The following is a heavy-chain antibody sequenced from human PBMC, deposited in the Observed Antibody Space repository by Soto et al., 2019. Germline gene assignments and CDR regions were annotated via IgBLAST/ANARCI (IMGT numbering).Heavy chain of an antibody. J-gene: IGHJ4*02. V-gene: IGHV3-13*01. CDR1: GFTFSSYD. CDR2: IGTAGDT. CDR3: ARGGAGWGAFDY. D-gene: IGHD3-16*01. Sequence: EVQLVESGGGLVQPGGSLRLSCAASGFTFSSYDMHWVRQATGKGLEWVSAIGTAGDTYYPGSVKGRFTISRENAKNSLYLQMTSLRAEDTAVYYCARGGAGWGAFDYWGQGTLVTVSS.